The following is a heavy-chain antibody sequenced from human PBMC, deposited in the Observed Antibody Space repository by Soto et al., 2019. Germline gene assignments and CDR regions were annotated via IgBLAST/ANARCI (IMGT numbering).Heavy chain of an antibody. CDR2: IYWDSDE. CDR3: AHRQSLVGVFDI. CDR1: GYSVNTAGVA. D-gene: IGHD1-26*01. J-gene: IGHJ3*02. Sequence: KSGPTLVNPTQTLTLTCTLSGYSVNTAGVAVAWIRQPPGKALEWLALIYWDSDERYSPSLKTRLTITKETSKNQVVLTMTNVDPVDTATYFCAHRQSLVGVFDIWGQGTMVTVSS. V-gene: IGHV2-5*02.